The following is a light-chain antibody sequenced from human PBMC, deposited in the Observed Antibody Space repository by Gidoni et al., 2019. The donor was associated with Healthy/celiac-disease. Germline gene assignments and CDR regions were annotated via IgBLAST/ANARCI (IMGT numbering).Light chain of an antibody. V-gene: IGKV3-20*01. CDR1: QSVSSSY. CDR2: GAS. J-gene: IGKJ5*01. Sequence: MSTQSPGTLSFSPGERATLSCRAGQSVSSSYLAWYQQKTGQATRLLIYGASSRATGIPDMFSGSGSGTDFTLTISRLEPEDCAVYYCQQYGSSRETFGQGTRLEIK. CDR3: QQYGSSRET.